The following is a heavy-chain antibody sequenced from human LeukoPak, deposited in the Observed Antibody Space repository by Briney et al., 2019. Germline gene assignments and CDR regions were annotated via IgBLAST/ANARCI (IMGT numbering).Heavy chain of an antibody. CDR3: ARGVVTAVPGDRGHFDY. D-gene: IGHD2-21*02. J-gene: IGHJ4*02. CDR1: GGSISSSSYY. CDR2: IYYSGST. V-gene: IGHV4-39*07. Sequence: PSETLSLTCTVSGGSISSSSYYWGWIRQPPGKGLEWIGSIYYSGSTYYNPSLKSRVTISVDTSKNQFSLKLSSVTAADTAVYYCARGVVTAVPGDRGHFDYWAREPWSPSPQ.